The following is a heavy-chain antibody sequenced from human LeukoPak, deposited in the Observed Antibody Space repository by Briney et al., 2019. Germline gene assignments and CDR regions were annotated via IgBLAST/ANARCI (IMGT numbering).Heavy chain of an antibody. J-gene: IGHJ6*02. CDR2: INHSGST. D-gene: IGHD1-26*01. V-gene: IGHV4-34*01. CDR3: ARITVRRTYSGRATGPYGMDV. Sequence: SETLSLTCAVYGGSFSGYYWSWIRQPPGKGLEWIGEINHSGSTNSNPPLKSRVTISVDTSKNQFSLKLSSVTAADTAVYYCARITVRRTYSGRATGPYGMDVWGQGTTVTVSS. CDR1: GGSFSGYY.